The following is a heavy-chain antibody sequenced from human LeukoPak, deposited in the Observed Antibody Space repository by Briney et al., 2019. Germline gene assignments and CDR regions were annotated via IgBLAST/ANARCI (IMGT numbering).Heavy chain of an antibody. CDR1: GFTFSSYS. V-gene: IGHV3-53*01. CDR2: IYSGGST. CDR3: ARDALGDGFGAPQGGY. Sequence: PGGSLRLSCAASGFTFSSYSMNWVRQAPGKGLEWVSVIYSGGSTYYADSVKGRFTISRDNSKNTLYLQMNSLRAEDTAVYYCARDALGDGFGAPQGGYWGQGTLVTVSS. J-gene: IGHJ4*02. D-gene: IGHD3-10*01.